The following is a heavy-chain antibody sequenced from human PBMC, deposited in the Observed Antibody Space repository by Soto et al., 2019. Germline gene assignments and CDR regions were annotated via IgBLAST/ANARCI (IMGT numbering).Heavy chain of an antibody. Sequence: PSETLSLTCSVSGASMSDYHGSWIRQSPGKGLEHIGYLHSSGFAEYNPSLKSRITISMDTSKNQFSLNLRSVTAADTAIYYCARSGHTFVGDVWGQGILVTVSS. D-gene: IGHD3-16*01. CDR3: ARSGHTFVGDV. J-gene: IGHJ4*02. V-gene: IGHV4-59*01. CDR1: GASMSDYH. CDR2: LHSSGFA.